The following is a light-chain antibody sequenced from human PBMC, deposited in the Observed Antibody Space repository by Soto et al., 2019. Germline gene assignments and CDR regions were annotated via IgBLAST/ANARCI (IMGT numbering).Light chain of an antibody. CDR2: GAS. V-gene: IGKV3-20*01. CDR1: QSVSSSY. Sequence: EIVFAQSPGTLSLSPGERATLSCRATQSVSSSYLAWYQQKPGQAPRLLMYGASSRATGIPDRFSGSGSGTDFTLTISRLEPEDFAVYYCQQYGSSYTFGQGTRLEI. J-gene: IGKJ5*01. CDR3: QQYGSSYT.